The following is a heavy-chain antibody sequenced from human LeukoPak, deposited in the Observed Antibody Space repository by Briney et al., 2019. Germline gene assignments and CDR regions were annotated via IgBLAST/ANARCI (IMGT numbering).Heavy chain of an antibody. CDR3: ARGVVVPAAIQESWFDP. V-gene: IGHV4-38-2*02. CDR2: IYHSGST. CDR1: GYSISSGYY. J-gene: IGHJ5*02. Sequence: SETLSLTCTVSGYSISSGYYWGWIRQPPGKGLEWIGSIYHSGSTYYNPSLKSRVTISVDTSKNQFSLKLSSVTAADTAVYYCARGVVVPAAIQESWFDPWGQGTLVTVSS. D-gene: IGHD2-2*02.